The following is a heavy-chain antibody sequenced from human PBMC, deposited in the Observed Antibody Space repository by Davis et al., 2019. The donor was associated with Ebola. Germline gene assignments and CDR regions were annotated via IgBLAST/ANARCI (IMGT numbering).Heavy chain of an antibody. Sequence: GGSLRLSCAASGFTFSSYSMNWVRQAPGKGLEWVSSISSSSSYIYYADSVKGRFTISRDNAKNSLYLQMNSLRVEDTALYHSARVNAVTGYSRFDPWGQGTLVTVSS. CDR3: ARVNAVTGYSRFDP. CDR1: GFTFSSYS. CDR2: ISSSSSYI. V-gene: IGHV3-21*04. D-gene: IGHD3-9*01. J-gene: IGHJ5*02.